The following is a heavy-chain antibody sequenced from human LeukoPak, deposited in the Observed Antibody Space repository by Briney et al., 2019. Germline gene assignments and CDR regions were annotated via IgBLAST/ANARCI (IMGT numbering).Heavy chain of an antibody. Sequence: ASVKVSCKVSGYTLTELSMHWVRQAPGKGLEWMGGFDPEDGETIYAQKFQGRVTMTEDTSTDTAYMELRSLRSDDTAVYYCARPQTHLGYSGYPHYYYYYMDVWGKGTTVTVSS. J-gene: IGHJ6*03. CDR3: ARPQTHLGYSGYPHYYYYYMDV. D-gene: IGHD5-12*01. V-gene: IGHV1-24*01. CDR1: GYTLTELS. CDR2: FDPEDGET.